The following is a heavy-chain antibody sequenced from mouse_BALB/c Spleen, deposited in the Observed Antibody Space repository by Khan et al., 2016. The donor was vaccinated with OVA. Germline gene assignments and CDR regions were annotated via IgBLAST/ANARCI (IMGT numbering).Heavy chain of an antibody. CDR3: ARISSYWYSDV. D-gene: IGHD6-2*01. V-gene: IGHV9-1*02. Sequence: VQLQESGPELKKPGETVKISCKASGYTFTNYGMNWVKQAPGKGLKWMGWINTYTGEPTYADDFKGLFVFSLETSASTTYLQISNLKNEDMTTYFCARISSYWYSDVWGAGTTVTVAS. J-gene: IGHJ1*01. CDR2: INTYTGEP. CDR1: GYTFTNYG.